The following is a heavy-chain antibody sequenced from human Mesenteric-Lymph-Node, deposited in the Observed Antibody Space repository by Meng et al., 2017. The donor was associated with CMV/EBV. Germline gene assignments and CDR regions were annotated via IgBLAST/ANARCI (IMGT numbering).Heavy chain of an antibody. CDR1: EFTFSTYA. J-gene: IGHJ6*02. CDR2: ISYDGFNK. CDR3: ARGDGSSWYSLYGMDV. V-gene: IGHV3-30-3*01. D-gene: IGHD6-13*01. Sequence: GESLKISCAASEFTFSTYAIYWVRQAPGKGLEWVTLISYDGFNKYYADSVKGRFTISRDTSKNTLHLQMNSLRAEDTALYYCARGDGSSWYSLYGMDVWGQGTTVTVSS.